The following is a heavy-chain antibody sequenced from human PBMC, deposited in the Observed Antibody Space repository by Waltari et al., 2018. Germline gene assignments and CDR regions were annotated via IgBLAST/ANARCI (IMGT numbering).Heavy chain of an antibody. CDR3: ARGVIWVSYYFDY. CDR2: IYYSGST. Sequence: QLQLQESGPGLVKPSETLSLTCTVSGGSISSSSYYWGWIRQPPGKGLEWIGSIYYSGSTYYIPSLKSRVTISVDTSKNQFSLKLSSVTAADTAVYYCARGVIWVSYYFDYWGQGTLVTVSS. V-gene: IGHV4-39*07. CDR1: GGSISSSSYY. J-gene: IGHJ4*02. D-gene: IGHD3-16*01.